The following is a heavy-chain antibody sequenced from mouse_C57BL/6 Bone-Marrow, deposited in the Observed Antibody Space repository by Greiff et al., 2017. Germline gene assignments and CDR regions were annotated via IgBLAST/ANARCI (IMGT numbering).Heavy chain of an antibody. D-gene: IGHD1-1*01. V-gene: IGHV3-8*01. CDR1: GYSITSDY. Sequence: DVKLQESGPGLAKPSQSLSLTCSVSGYSITSDYWHWIRKFPGNKLEYMGYISYSGSTYYNPSLKSRISITRDTSKNQYYLQLNSVTTEDTATYYCASGSTSYAMDYWGQGTSVTVSS. J-gene: IGHJ4*01. CDR3: ASGSTSYAMDY. CDR2: ISYSGST.